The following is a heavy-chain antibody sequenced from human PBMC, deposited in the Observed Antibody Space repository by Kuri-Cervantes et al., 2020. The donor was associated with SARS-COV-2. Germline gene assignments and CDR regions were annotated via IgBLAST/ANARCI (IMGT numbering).Heavy chain of an antibody. V-gene: IGHV1-2*02. J-gene: IGHJ4*02. Sequence: ASVKVSCKASGYTFSDYYIHWVRQAPGQGLEWMGWINPKTGGANYAQKFQGRVTMTRDTSISTAYMELSWLRSDDTAVYYCARDLQYVVVVAASVGDWGQGTLVTVSS. D-gene: IGHD2-15*01. CDR1: GYTFSDYY. CDR3: ARDLQYVVVVAASVGD. CDR2: INPKTGGA.